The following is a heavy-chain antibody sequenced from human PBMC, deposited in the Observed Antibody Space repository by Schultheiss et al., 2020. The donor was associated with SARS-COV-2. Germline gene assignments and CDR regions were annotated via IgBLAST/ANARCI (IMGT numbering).Heavy chain of an antibody. Sequence: SQTLSLTCAVSGYSISSGYYWGWIRQPPGKGLEWIGSIYHSGRTSYNPSLKSRVTISVDKSNNQFSLNLSSVTASDTAVYYCARDNLNVPAVQNWFDPWGQGTLVTVSS. CDR3: ARDNLNVPAVQNWFDP. CDR1: GYSISSGYY. CDR2: IYHSGRT. J-gene: IGHJ5*02. D-gene: IGHD2-2*01. V-gene: IGHV4-38-2*02.